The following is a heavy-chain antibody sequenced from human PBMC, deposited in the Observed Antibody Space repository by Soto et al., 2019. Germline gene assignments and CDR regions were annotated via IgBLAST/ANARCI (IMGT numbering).Heavy chain of an antibody. Sequence: QVQLVESGGGVVQPGKSLRLSCAASGFTFSSYAMHWARQAPGKGLEWVTVISIRGGDEYYAESVRVRFTISRDDSKNTLYLQMDSLRVEDTAVYYCARGTIVARQHLDYWCPGTLVTVSS. D-gene: IGHD6-6*01. V-gene: IGHV3-30*03. J-gene: IGHJ4*02. CDR3: ARGTIVARQHLDY. CDR1: GFTFSSYA. CDR2: ISIRGGDE.